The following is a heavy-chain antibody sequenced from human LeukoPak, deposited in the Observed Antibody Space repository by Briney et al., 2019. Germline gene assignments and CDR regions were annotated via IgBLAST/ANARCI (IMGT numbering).Heavy chain of an antibody. CDR1: GFTFSSYG. J-gene: IGHJ1*01. Sequence: GGSLRLSCAASGFTFSSYGMHWVRQAPGKGLEWLAVISYDGSNKYFADSVEGRLVVSRDNSNNTLYLHMNTLRPDDTAIYYCAAYHASGTFGYFQHWGQGTLVTVSS. D-gene: IGHD1-7*01. CDR2: ISYDGSNK. CDR3: AAYHASGTFGYFQH. V-gene: IGHV3-30*02.